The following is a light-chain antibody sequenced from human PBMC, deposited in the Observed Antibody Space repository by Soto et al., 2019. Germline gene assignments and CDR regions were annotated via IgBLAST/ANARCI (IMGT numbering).Light chain of an antibody. Sequence: QSALTQPASVSGSPGQSITISCTGTSSDVGGYKFVSWYQQHPGKAPKLMIYEVSNRPSGVSSRFSGSKSGNTASLTIPGLQAEDEADYYCGSYTGSIYVFGPGTKLTVL. CDR3: GSYTGSIYV. V-gene: IGLV2-14*01. CDR1: SSDVGGYKF. CDR2: EVS. J-gene: IGLJ1*01.